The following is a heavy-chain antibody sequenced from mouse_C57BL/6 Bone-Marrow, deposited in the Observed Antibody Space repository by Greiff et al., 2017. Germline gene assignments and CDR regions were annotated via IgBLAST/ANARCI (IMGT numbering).Heavy chain of an antibody. Sequence: EVKVVESGGGLAQPGGSLSLSCAASGFTFTDYYMSWVRQPPGKALEWLGFIRNKANGYTPEYSASVKGRFIVSRDTSLSIPYLQINVLRAEHTSIYSWASETAQAPYYAMDYCGQGTLVTVSS. V-gene: IGHV7-3*01. CDR1: GFTFTDYY. CDR2: IRNKANGYTP. D-gene: IGHD3-2*02. J-gene: IGHJ4*01. CDR3: ASETAQAPYYAMDY.